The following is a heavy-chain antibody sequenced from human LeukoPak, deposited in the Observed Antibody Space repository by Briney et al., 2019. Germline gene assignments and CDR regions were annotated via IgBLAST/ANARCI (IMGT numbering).Heavy chain of an antibody. CDR2: ISGSGGST. D-gene: IGHD6-13*01. V-gene: IGHV3-23*01. CDR1: GFTFSSYA. CDR3: AKSPSSSWYGEYFQH. Sequence: GGSLRLSCAASGFTFSSYAMSWVRQAPGKGLEWVSAISGSGGSTYYADSVKGRFTISRDNSKNTLYLQMNSLRAEDTAVYYCAKSPSSSWYGEYFQHWGQGTLVTVSS. J-gene: IGHJ1*01.